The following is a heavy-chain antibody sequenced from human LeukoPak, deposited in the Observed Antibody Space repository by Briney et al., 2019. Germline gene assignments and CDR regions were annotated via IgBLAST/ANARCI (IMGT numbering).Heavy chain of an antibody. Sequence: SETLSLTCTVSGDSISSANCYWASIRQPPGKGLEWIGTTYYSGSTYYNPSLKSRVTISVDTSKNQFSLKLSSVTAADTAVYYCARLNYYGSGSYRYYFDYWGQGTLVTVSS. CDR2: TYYSGST. CDR1: GDSISSANCY. D-gene: IGHD3-10*01. V-gene: IGHV4-39*01. J-gene: IGHJ4*02. CDR3: ARLNYYGSGSYRYYFDY.